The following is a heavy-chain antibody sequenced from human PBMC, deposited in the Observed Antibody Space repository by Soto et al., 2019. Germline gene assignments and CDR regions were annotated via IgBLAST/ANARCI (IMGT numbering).Heavy chain of an antibody. J-gene: IGHJ5*02. CDR3: ARFYGAYFNWFDP. V-gene: IGHV4-30-2*01. Sequence: SETLSLTCAVSGGSISSGGYSWSWIRQPPGKGLEWIGYIYNSGSTYYNPSLKSRVTISVDRSKKQFSLKLSSVTAADTAVYYCARFYGAYFNWFDPWGQGNLVTVSS. CDR1: GGSISSGGYS. CDR2: IYNSGST. D-gene: IGHD4-17*01.